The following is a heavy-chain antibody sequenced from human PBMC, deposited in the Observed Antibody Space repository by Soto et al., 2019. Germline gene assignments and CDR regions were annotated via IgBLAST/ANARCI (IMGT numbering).Heavy chain of an antibody. V-gene: IGHV3-7*03. Sequence: GGSLRLSCAASGFTFSSYWMSWVRQAPGKGLEWVANIKQDGSEKYYVDSVKGRFTISRDNAKNSLYLQMNSLRAEDTAVYYCARAPVAVADTYYYYGMDVWGQGTTVTVS. CDR3: ARAPVAVADTYYYYGMDV. CDR1: GFTFSSYW. J-gene: IGHJ6*02. D-gene: IGHD6-19*01. CDR2: IKQDGSEK.